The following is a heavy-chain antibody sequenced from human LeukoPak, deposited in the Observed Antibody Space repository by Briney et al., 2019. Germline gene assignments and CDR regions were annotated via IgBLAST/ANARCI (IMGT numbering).Heavy chain of an antibody. CDR3: ARVEAVGNCSGGSCYIDY. V-gene: IGHV4-59*11. CDR1: GGSISSHY. CDR2: IYYSGST. Sequence: SETLSLTCTVSGGSISSHYWTWIRQPPGKGLEWIGYIYYSGSTNYNPSLKSRVTISVDTSKNQFSLKLSSVTAADTAVYYCARVEAVGNCSGGSCYIDYWGQGTLVTVSS. J-gene: IGHJ4*02. D-gene: IGHD2-15*01.